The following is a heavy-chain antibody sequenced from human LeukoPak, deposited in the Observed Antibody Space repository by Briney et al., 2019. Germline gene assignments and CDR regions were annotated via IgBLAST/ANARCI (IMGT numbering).Heavy chain of an antibody. CDR3: ARAVVAAAGRGYYYGMDV. D-gene: IGHD6-13*01. CDR2: INPSGGST. J-gene: IGHJ6*04. CDR1: GYTFTSYY. Sequence: ASVKVSCKASGYTFTSYYIHWLRQAPGQGLEWMGIINPSGGSTSYAQKFQGRVTMTRDTSTSTVYMELSSLRSEDTAVYYCARAVVAAAGRGYYYGMDVWGKGTTVAVSS. V-gene: IGHV1-46*01.